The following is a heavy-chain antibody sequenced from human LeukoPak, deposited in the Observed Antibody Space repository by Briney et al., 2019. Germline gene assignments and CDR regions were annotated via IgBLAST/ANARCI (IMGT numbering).Heavy chain of an antibody. CDR2: IYYSGST. Sequence: SETLSLTCTVSGGSISSYYWSWIRQPPGKGLEWIGYIYYSGSTNYNPSLKSRVTISVDTSKNQFSLKLSSVTAADTAVYYCARHPRWYSSGWLYYFDSWGQGTPVTVSS. CDR3: ARHPRWYSSGWLYYFDS. D-gene: IGHD6-19*01. J-gene: IGHJ4*02. V-gene: IGHV4-59*08. CDR1: GGSISSYY.